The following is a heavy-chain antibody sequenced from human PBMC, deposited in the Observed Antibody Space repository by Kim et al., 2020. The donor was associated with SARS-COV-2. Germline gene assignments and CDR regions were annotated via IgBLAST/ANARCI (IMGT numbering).Heavy chain of an antibody. CDR1: GFTFSDYY. J-gene: IGHJ6*02. CDR3: AKHPSTLTLGYYYGMDV. D-gene: IGHD7-27*01. CDR2: ISSSGSTI. Sequence: GGSLRLSCAASGFTFSDYYMSWIRQAPGKGLEWVSYISSSGSTIYYADSVKGRFTISRDNAKNSLYLQMNSLRAEDTAVYYCAKHPSTLTLGYYYGMDVWGQGTTVTVSS. V-gene: IGHV3-11*01.